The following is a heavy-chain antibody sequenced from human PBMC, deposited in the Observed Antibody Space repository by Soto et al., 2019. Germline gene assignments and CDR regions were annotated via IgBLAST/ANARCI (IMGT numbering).Heavy chain of an antibody. D-gene: IGHD1-26*01. Sequence: ASVKVSCKASGYTFTSYGISWVRQAPGQRLEWMGWINACNGNTNYSQKFQGRVTMTRDTSASTAYMELSSLRSEDTAVYYCARGGSLYWYFDLWGRGTLVTVSS. CDR3: ARGGSLYWYFDL. CDR1: GYTFTSYG. V-gene: IGHV1-18*01. CDR2: INACNGNT. J-gene: IGHJ2*01.